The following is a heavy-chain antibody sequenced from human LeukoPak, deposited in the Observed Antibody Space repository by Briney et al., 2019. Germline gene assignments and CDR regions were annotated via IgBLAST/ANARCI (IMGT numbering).Heavy chain of an antibody. CDR2: IYYSGST. Sequence: SETLSLTCTVSGGSSSSSSYYWGWIRQPPGKGLEWIGSIYYSGSTYYNPSLKSRVTISVDTSKNQFSLKLSSVTAADTAVYYCGGIAAAVWWGKGTTVTVSS. V-gene: IGHV4-39*01. J-gene: IGHJ6*01. D-gene: IGHD6-13*01. CDR1: GGSSSSSSYY. CDR3: GGIAAAVW.